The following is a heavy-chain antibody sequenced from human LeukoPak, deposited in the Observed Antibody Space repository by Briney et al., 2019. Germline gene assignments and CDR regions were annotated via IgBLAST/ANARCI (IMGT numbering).Heavy chain of an antibody. CDR2: ISYDGSNK. Sequence: GGSLRLSCAASGFTFSSYAMHWVRQAPGKGLEWVAVISYDGSNKYYADSVKGRFTISRDNSNNTLYLQMNSLRAEDTAVYYCARDGCSSTSCSQFQHWGQGTLVTVSS. J-gene: IGHJ1*01. D-gene: IGHD2-2*01. CDR1: GFTFSSYA. CDR3: ARDGCSSTSCSQFQH. V-gene: IGHV3-30*04.